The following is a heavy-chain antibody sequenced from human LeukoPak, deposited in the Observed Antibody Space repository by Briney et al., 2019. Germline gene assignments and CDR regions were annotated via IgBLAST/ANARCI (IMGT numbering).Heavy chain of an antibody. Sequence: GSSVNVSCKASGGTFSSYAISWVRQAPGQGLEWMGGIIPIFGTANYAQKFQGRVTITADKSTSTAYMELSSLRSEDTAVYYCARDRGWRSGYYFDYWGQGTLVTVSS. CDR3: ARDRGWRSGYYFDY. CDR2: IIPIFGTA. CDR1: GGTFSSYA. J-gene: IGHJ4*02. V-gene: IGHV1-69*06. D-gene: IGHD3-10*01.